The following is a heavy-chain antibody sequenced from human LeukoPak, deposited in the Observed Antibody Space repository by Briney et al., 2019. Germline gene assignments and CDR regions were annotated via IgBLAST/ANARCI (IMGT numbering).Heavy chain of an antibody. CDR3: ARSENYYDSSGYYLLRH. J-gene: IGHJ1*01. CDR2: ISAYNGNT. Sequence: ASVKVSCKASGYTVTSYGISWLRQAPGQRLEWMGWISAYNGNTNYAQKLQGRVTMTTDTSTSTAYMELRSLRSDDTAVYYCARSENYYDSSGYYLLRHWGQSTLVTVSS. CDR1: GYTVTSYG. V-gene: IGHV1-18*01. D-gene: IGHD3-22*01.